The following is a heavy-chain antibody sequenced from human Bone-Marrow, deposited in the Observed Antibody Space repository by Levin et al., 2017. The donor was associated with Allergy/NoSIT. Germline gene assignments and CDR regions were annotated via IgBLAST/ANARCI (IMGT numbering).Heavy chain of an antibody. CDR2: IYTDGST. V-gene: IGHV3-53*01. CDR1: GFTVSENY. J-gene: IGHJ4*02. Sequence: GGSLRLSCAASGFTVSENYMSWVRQAPGKGLEWVSVIYTDGSTYLADSVKGRFTISRDNSKNTLYLQMNSLRAEDTAVYYCARDGGRRYSYGTFENWGQGTLVTVSS. D-gene: IGHD5-18*01. CDR3: ARDGGRRYSYGTFEN.